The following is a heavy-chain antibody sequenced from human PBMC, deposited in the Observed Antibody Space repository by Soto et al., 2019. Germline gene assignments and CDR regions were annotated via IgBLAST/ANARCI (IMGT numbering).Heavy chain of an antibody. J-gene: IGHJ3*02. Sequence: GGSLRLSCAASGFTFDDYAMHWVRQAPGKGLEWVSGISWNSGSIGYADSVKGRFTISRDNAKNSLYLQMNSLRAEDTALYYCAKDMDAFDIWGQGTMVTVSS. CDR1: GFTFDDYA. V-gene: IGHV3-9*01. CDR2: ISWNSGSI. CDR3: AKDMDAFDI.